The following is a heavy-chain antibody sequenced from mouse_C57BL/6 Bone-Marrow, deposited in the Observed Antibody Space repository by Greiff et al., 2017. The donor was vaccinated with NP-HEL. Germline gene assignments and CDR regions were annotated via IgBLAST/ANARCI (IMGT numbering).Heavy chain of an antibody. CDR1: GFTFSDYY. J-gene: IGHJ1*03. V-gene: IGHV5-16*01. CDR3: ARVQGYKLPYWYFDV. CDR2: INYDGSST. Sequence: EVKLVESEGGLVQPGSSMKLSCTASGFTFSDYYMAWVRQVPEKGLEWVANINYDGSSTYYLDSLKSRFIISRDNAKNILYLQMSSLKSEDTATYYCARVQGYKLPYWYFDVWGTGTTVTVSS. D-gene: IGHD2-2*01.